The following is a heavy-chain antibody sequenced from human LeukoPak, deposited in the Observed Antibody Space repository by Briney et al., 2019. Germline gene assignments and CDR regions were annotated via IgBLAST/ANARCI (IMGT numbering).Heavy chain of an antibody. CDR3: ARRLYYYDSSPFFDY. Sequence: GGSLRLSCVASGFSLSSYNMNWVRQAPGKGLEWVSSISSSSYIYYADSVKGRFTISRDNAKNSLYLQMNSLRAEDTAVYYCARRLYYYDSSPFFDYWGQGTLVTVSS. CDR2: ISSSSYI. CDR1: GFSLSSYN. V-gene: IGHV3-21*01. D-gene: IGHD3-22*01. J-gene: IGHJ4*02.